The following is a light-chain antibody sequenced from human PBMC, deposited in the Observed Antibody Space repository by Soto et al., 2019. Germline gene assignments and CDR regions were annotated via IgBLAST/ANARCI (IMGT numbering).Light chain of an antibody. Sequence: VLPQSPATLSLSPGARSTLSGRASQTVSSFLAWYQQKPGQAPRLLIHDSSDRATGIPARFSGSGSGTEFTLTINSLQSEDFAVYYCQQYNNWPRTFGQGNKVDIK. J-gene: IGKJ1*01. CDR2: DSS. CDR1: QTVSSF. CDR3: QQYNNWPRT. V-gene: IGKV3-15*01.